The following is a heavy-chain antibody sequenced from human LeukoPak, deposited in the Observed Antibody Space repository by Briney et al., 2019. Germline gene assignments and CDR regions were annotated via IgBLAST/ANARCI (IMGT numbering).Heavy chain of an antibody. Sequence: SGTLSLTCAVSGGSISSTSWYSWVRQPPGKGLEWIGEIYHSGRTNYKASLKSRVTISLDKSKNQFSLKLTSVTAADTAVYARDYWGQGTLVTVSS. J-gene: IGHJ4*01. V-gene: IGHV4-4*02. CDR3: DY. CDR1: GGSISSTSW. D-gene: IGHD6-6*01. CDR2: IYHSGRT.